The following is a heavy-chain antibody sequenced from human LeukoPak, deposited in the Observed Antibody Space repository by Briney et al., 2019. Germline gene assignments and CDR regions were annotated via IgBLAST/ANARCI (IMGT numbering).Heavy chain of an antibody. D-gene: IGHD3-10*01. V-gene: IGHV4-39*01. CDR1: GGSISSSSYY. CDR3: ARLWTRRGSGRNSCLDY. Sequence: SETLSLTCSVSGGSISSSSYYWGWIRQPPGKGLEWIGTIYYSGSTFYNPSLKSRVTMSVDTSKNQFSLKLTSVTAADTAVYYCARLWTRRGSGRNSCLDYWGQGTLVTVSS. J-gene: IGHJ4*02. CDR2: IYYSGST.